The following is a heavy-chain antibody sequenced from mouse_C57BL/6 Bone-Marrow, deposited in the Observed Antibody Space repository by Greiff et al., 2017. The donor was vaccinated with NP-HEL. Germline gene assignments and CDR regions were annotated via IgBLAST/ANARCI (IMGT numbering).Heavy chain of an antibody. J-gene: IGHJ1*03. Sequence: DVHLVESGEGLVKPGGSLKLSCAASGFTFSSYAMSWVRQTPEKRLEWVAYISSGGDYIYYADTVKGRSPISRDNATNTPYLQMSSLKSEETAVDYCARHSATVEATDWEVEVWGRGTAVTVTA. CDR3: ARHSATVEATDWEVEV. CDR2: ISSGGDYI. CDR1: GFTFSSYA. V-gene: IGHV5S21*01. D-gene: IGHD1-1*01.